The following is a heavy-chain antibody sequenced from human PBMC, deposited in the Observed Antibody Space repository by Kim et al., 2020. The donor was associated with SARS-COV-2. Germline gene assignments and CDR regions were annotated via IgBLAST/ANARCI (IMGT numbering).Heavy chain of an antibody. CDR2: INHSGST. D-gene: IGHD3-10*01. CDR1: GGSFSGYY. J-gene: IGHJ6*01. CDR3: ARERSYYYGSGSYYPPHY. V-gene: IGHV4-34*01. Sequence: SETLSLTCAVYGGSFSGYYWSWIRQPPGKGLEWIGEINHSGSTNYNPSLKSRVTISVDTSKNQFSLKLSSVTAADTAVYYCARERSYYYGSGSYYPPHY.